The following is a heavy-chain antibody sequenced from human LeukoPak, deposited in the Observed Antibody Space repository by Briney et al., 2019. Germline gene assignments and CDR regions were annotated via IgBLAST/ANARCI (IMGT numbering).Heavy chain of an antibody. J-gene: IGHJ4*02. Sequence: SETLSLTCTVSGGSISSSSYYWGWIRQPPGKGLEWIGSAYYSGSTYYNPSLKSRVTISVDTPKNQFSLKLTSVTAADTAVYSCARQRPGHCDYWGQGTLVSVSS. CDR2: AYYSGST. D-gene: IGHD6-6*01. CDR3: ARQRPGHCDY. CDR1: GGSISSSSYY. V-gene: IGHV4-39*01.